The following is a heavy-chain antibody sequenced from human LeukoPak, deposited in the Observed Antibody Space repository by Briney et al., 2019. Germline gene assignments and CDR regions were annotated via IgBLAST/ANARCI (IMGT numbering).Heavy chain of an antibody. CDR1: GGSISSYY. J-gene: IGHJ4*02. CDR3: ARGYCTNGVCYIGPFDY. D-gene: IGHD2-8*01. Sequence: SETLSLTCTASGGSISSYYWSWIRQPPGKGLEWIGYIYYSGSTNYNPSLKSRVTISVDTSKNQFSLKLSSVTAADTAVYYCARGYCTNGVCYIGPFDYWGQGTLVTVSS. CDR2: IYYSGST. V-gene: IGHV4-59*01.